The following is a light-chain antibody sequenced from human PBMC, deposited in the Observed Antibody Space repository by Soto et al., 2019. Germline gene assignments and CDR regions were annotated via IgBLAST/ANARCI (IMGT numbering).Light chain of an antibody. J-gene: IGKJ2*01. CDR2: TSG. CDR3: QQTYSTPYT. CDR1: QRITTY. Sequence: IHMTQSPSSLSASVGDRVTITCRASQRITTYLNWYQQKPGEAPKLLISTSGTLQRGVPSRFSGSGSGTDFTLTITSLQPADFATYCCQQTYSTPYTFGQGTKLEIK. V-gene: IGKV1-39*01.